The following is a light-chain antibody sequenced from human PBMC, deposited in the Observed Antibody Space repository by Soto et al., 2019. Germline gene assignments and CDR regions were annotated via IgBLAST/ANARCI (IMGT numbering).Light chain of an antibody. V-gene: IGKV1-5*01. CDR1: QSISSW. J-gene: IGKJ1*01. Sequence: DIQMTPSPSTLSACVGDRVTITFRASQSISSWLAWYQQKPGKAPKLLIYDASSLESGVPSRFSGSGSGTEFTLTISSLQPDDFATYYCQQYNSYSWTFGQGTKVDIK. CDR3: QQYNSYSWT. CDR2: DAS.